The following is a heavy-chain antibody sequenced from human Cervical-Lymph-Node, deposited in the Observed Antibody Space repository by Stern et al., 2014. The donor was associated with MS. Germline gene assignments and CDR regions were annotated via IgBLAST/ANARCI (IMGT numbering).Heavy chain of an antibody. CDR3: ARVIARGSGSYPIDY. D-gene: IGHD3-10*01. CDR1: GGTFSSYA. Sequence: QLVQSGAEVKKPGSSVKVSCKASGGTFSSYAISWVRQAPGQGLEWMGGIIPIFGTANYAQKFQGRVTITADESTSTGYMELSSLRSEDTAVYYCARVIARGSGSYPIDYWGQGTLVTVSS. V-gene: IGHV1-69*01. J-gene: IGHJ4*02. CDR2: IIPIFGTA.